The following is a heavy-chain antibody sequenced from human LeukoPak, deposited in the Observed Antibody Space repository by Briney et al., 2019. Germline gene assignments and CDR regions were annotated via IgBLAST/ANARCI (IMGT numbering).Heavy chain of an antibody. CDR2: INPNSGGT. CDR1: GYTFTGYY. D-gene: IGHD1-26*01. Sequence: GASVQVSCKASGYTFTGYYIHWVRQDTGQGVEWMGWINPNSGGTKYAQKFQGRVTMTRDTSNITAYMELSSLRSDETAVYYCARDRKVGATCLLGYWGQGTLVTVSS. CDR3: ARDRKVGATCLLGY. J-gene: IGHJ4*02. V-gene: IGHV1-2*02.